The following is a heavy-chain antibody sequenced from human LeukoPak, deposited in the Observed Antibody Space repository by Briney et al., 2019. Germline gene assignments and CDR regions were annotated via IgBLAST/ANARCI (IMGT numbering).Heavy chain of an antibody. V-gene: IGHV3-23*01. CDR2: ISNNGGYT. CDR1: GFTFSNAW. J-gene: IGHJ4*02. Sequence: GGSLRLSCAASGFTFSNAWMSWVRQAPGKGLEWVSAISNNGGYTYYADSVQGRFTISRDNSKSTLCLQMNSLRAEDTAIYYCARRYFDYWGQGTLVTVSS. CDR3: ARRYFDY.